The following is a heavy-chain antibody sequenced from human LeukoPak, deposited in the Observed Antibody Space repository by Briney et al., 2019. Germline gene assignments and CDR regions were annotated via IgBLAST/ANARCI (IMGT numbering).Heavy chain of an antibody. V-gene: IGHV3-21*04. CDR3: AKAITGTGIDDAVFDY. D-gene: IGHD1-7*01. CDR1: GFTFSSYS. J-gene: IGHJ4*02. Sequence: GGSLRLSCAASGFTFSSYSMNWVRQAPGKGLEWVSSISSSSSYIYYADSVKGRFTISRDNAKNTLYLQMNSLRAEDTAVYYCAKAITGTGIDDAVFDYWGQGTLVTVSS. CDR2: ISSSSSYI.